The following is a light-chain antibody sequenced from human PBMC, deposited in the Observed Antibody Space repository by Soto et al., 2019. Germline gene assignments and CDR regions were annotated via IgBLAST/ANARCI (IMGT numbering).Light chain of an antibody. V-gene: IGKV1-5*01. J-gene: IGKJ1*01. Sequence: DIQMTQSPATLSASVGDRVTITCRASQSISSWLAWYQQKPGKVPKLLIDDASSLESGVPSRFSGSGSGTEFTLTISSLQPDDFATYYCQQYNTCPWTFGQGTRVEIK. CDR3: QQYNTCPWT. CDR1: QSISSW. CDR2: DAS.